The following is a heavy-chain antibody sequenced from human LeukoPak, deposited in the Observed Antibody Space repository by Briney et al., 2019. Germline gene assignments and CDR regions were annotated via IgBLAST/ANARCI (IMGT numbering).Heavy chain of an antibody. CDR2: ISGSGGST. Sequence: PGGSLRLSCVASGFTFSTYDMSWVRQAPGKGLEWVSAISGSGGSTYYADSVKGRFTISRDNSKNTLYLQMNSLRAEDTAVYYCAKDGGEYYDILTGYYPRLYYMDVWGKGTTVTISS. CDR3: AKDGGEYYDILTGYYPRLYYMDV. V-gene: IGHV3-23*01. CDR1: GFTFSTYD. J-gene: IGHJ6*03. D-gene: IGHD3-9*01.